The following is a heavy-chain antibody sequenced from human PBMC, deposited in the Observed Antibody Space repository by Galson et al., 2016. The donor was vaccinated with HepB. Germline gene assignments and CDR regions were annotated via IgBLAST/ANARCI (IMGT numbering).Heavy chain of an antibody. CDR1: GFNFSTFT. D-gene: IGHD3-10*01. J-gene: IGHJ4*02. Sequence: SLRLSCAASGFNFSTFTVHWVRQVPGKGMERVSSISSSSLYIYYADSLRGRFTVSRDNSKNSLFLQMNSLGAEDTAIYYCARWSRGTGSSLDFWGQGTLVTVSS. V-gene: IGHV3-21*06. CDR3: ARWSRGTGSSLDF. CDR2: ISSSSLYI.